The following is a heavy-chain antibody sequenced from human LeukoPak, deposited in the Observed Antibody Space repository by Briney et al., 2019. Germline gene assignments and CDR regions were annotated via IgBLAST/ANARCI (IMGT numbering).Heavy chain of an antibody. CDR1: GYSFNTYW. CDR3: ARQRERGYNPFDQ. CDR2: IYPGDSYT. Sequence: GESLKISWKGSGYSFNTYWIAWVRQMPGKGLEWMGFIYPGDSYTRYSPSFQGQVTISADKSISTAYLQWRSLKSSDTAIYYCARQRERGYNPFDQWGQGTLVTVSS. D-gene: IGHD3-22*01. V-gene: IGHV5-51*01. J-gene: IGHJ4*02.